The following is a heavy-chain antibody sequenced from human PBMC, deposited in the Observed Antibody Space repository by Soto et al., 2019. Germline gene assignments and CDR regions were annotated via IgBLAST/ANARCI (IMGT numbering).Heavy chain of an antibody. Sequence: SETLSLTCTVSGGSISSSSYYWGWIRQPPGKGLEWIGSIYYSGSTYYNPSLKSRVTISVDTSKNQFSLKLSSVTAADTAVYYCARPETLWFGELLPAYWGQGTLVTVS. D-gene: IGHD3-10*01. CDR3: ARPETLWFGELLPAY. J-gene: IGHJ4*02. CDR2: IYYSGST. V-gene: IGHV4-39*01. CDR1: GGSISSSSYY.